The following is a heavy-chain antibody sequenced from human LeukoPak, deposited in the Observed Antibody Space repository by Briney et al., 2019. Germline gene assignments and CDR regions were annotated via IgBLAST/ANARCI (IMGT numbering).Heavy chain of an antibody. CDR1: GASISSSSNY. CDR2: ASYSGNT. V-gene: IGHV4-39*07. D-gene: IGHD3-22*01. J-gene: IGHJ4*02. CDR3: ARDQYYDVSTYYEIDY. Sequence: SETLSLTCTVSGASISSSSNYWAWIRQPPGKGLEWIGSASYSGNTYYNPSLKSRVTISVDTSKNQFSLKMSSVTAADTAVYYCARDQYYDVSTYYEIDYWGQGTLVTVSS.